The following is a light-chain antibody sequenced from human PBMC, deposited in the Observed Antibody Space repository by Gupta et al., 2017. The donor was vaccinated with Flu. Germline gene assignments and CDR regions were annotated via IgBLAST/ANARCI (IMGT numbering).Light chain of an antibody. Sequence: QTAVTQEPSFSVSPGGTVTLTCGLSSGSVSISYYPSWYQQTPGQAPRALIYSTNTRSSGVPDRFSGSILGNKAALTITGAQADDESDYYCVLYMGSGIWMFGGGTKLTVL. CDR3: VLYMGSGIWM. CDR2: STN. CDR1: SGSVSISYY. J-gene: IGLJ3*02. V-gene: IGLV8-61*01.